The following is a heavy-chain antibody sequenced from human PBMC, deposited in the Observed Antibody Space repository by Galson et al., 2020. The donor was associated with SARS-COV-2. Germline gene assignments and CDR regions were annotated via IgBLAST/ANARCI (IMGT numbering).Heavy chain of an antibody. CDR2: ISVSGSYT. D-gene: IGHD2-21*02. CDR3: ARQRRGLAVATTYWYFEL. Sequence: TGGSLRLSCAASGFTVSDYYMSWIRQAPGKGLEWVSYISVSGSYTHYADSVKGRFTISRDSAKTSLYLQMNSLRAEDTAVYYCARQRRGLAVATTYWYFELWGRGTLVTVSS. V-gene: IGHV3-11*06. J-gene: IGHJ2*01. CDR1: GFTVSDYY.